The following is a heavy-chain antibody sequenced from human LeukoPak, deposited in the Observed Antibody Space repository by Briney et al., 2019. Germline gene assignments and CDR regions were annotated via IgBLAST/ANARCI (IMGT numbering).Heavy chain of an antibody. D-gene: IGHD3-22*01. CDR1: GDSVSSTY. CDR2: GHHSERS. CDR3: ARGPDYYDSSGLDY. J-gene: IGHJ4*02. Sequence: SETLSLTCSVSGDSVSSTYWSWVRQPPGKGLEWIAYGHHSERSNYNPSLKSRVTISVDTSKNQFSLKLSSVTAADTAVYYCARGPDYYDSSGLDYWGQGTLVTVSS. V-gene: IGHV4-59*02.